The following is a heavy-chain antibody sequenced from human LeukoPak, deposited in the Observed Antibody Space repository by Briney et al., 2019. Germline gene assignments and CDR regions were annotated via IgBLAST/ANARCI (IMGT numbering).Heavy chain of an antibody. CDR3: ARVSAGRLHDAFSI. V-gene: IGHV3-21*01. Sequence: GGSLRLSCAASGFTFRIYSLNCVPDEPGKGLECVSSISSSSSYIYYTDSVKGRFTISRDNAKNSLYLQMNSLRAEDTAVYYCARVSAGRLHDAFSISGEGTMVTASS. CDR1: GFTFRIYS. J-gene: IGHJ3*02. CDR2: ISSSSSYI.